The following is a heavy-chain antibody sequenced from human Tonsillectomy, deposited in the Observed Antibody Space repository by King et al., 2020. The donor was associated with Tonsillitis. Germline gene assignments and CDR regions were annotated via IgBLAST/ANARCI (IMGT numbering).Heavy chain of an antibody. D-gene: IGHD6-19*01. Sequence: VQLVESGGGLVKPGGSLRLSCAASGFTFRTYSMNWIRQAPGKGLEWVSSISSSSSFIYYADSVKGRFTSSRDNTKNSLYLQMNSLRAEDTAVYYCAKEEWLVDYWGQGTLVTVSS. V-gene: IGHV3-21*01. CDR1: GFTFRTYS. J-gene: IGHJ4*02. CDR3: AKEEWLVDY. CDR2: ISSSSSFI.